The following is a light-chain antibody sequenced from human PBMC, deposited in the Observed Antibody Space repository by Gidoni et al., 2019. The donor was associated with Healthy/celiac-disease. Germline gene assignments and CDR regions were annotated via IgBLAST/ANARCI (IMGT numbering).Light chain of an antibody. CDR3: QVWDSSSDRHAV. CDR2: DDS. CDR1: NIGSKS. J-gene: IGLJ7*01. Sequence: SYVLTQPPSVSVAPGKTARLTCGGNNIGSKSVHWYQQKPGQAPVLVVYDDSDRPSGIPERFSGSNSGNTATLTISRVDAGDEADYYCQVWDSSSDRHAVFGGGTQLTVL. V-gene: IGLV3-21*03.